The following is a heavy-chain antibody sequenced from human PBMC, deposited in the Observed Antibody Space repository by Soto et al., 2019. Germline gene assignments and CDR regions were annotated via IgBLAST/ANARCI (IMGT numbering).Heavy chain of an antibody. CDR2: INPSGGST. V-gene: IGHV1-46*01. Sequence: QVQLVQSGAEVKKPGASVKVSCKASGYTFTSYYMHWVRQAPGQGLEWMGIINPSGGSTSYAQKFQGRGTMTRDTTTSTVYMELSSLRSEDTAVYYCARSVPSGSSSCSLKTGFDYRGQGTLVTVSS. D-gene: IGHD6-13*01. J-gene: IGHJ4*02. CDR1: GYTFTSYY. CDR3: ARSVPSGSSSCSLKTGFDY.